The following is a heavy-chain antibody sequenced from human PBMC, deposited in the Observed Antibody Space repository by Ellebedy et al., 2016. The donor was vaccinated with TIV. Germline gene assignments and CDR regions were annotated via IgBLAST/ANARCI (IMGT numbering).Heavy chain of an antibody. CDR3: AAVQYWEAVFDM. CDR2: INSDGSDT. V-gene: IGHV3-74*01. Sequence: GESLKIPCAASGFIFSGYWMHWVRQAPGKGLVWVSRINSDGSDTAYADSVRGRFTISRDNAKNTLYLQMNSLRAEDTAVYYCAAVQYWEAVFDMWGQGTMVTVSS. D-gene: IGHD2-8*02. J-gene: IGHJ3*02. CDR1: GFIFSGYW.